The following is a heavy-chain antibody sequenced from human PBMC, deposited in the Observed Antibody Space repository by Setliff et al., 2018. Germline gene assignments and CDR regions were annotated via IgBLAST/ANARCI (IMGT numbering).Heavy chain of an antibody. V-gene: IGHV3-49*04. J-gene: IGHJ4*02. Sequence: GGSLRLSCAASGFTFDDYAMSWVRQAPGKGLEWVGFIRSKAYGGTTEYAASVKGRFTISRDDSKSIAYLQMNSLKTEDTAVYYRTRGGVAVAGTYDYWGQGTLVTVSS. D-gene: IGHD6-19*01. CDR3: TRGGVAVAGTYDY. CDR2: IRSKAYGGTT. CDR1: GFTFDDYA.